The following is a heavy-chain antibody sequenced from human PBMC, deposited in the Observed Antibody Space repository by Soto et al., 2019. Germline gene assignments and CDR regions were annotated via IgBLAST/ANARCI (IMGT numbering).Heavy chain of an antibody. J-gene: IGHJ4*02. D-gene: IGHD3-10*01. Sequence: GGSLRLSCAASGFIFKMYWMHWVRQSPGKGLVWISRIYNDGTYSDYADSVRGRFTISRDNANDTLYLQMNNLRAEDSGLYYCTRGPRPISTGTGAYWGQGTQVTVSS. CDR3: TRGPRPISTGTGAY. CDR1: GFIFKMYW. V-gene: IGHV3-74*01. CDR2: IYNDGTYS.